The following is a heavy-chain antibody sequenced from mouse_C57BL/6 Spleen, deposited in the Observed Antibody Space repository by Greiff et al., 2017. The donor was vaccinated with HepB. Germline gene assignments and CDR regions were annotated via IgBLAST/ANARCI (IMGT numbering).Heavy chain of an antibody. Sequence: EVKVVESGGGLVKPGGSLKLSCAASGFTFSDYGMHWVRQAPEKGLEWVAYISSGSSTIYYADTVKGRFTISRDNAKNTLFLQMTSLRSEDTAMYYCARRDLGGNYFDYWGQGTTLTVSS. CDR3: ARRDLGGNYFDY. J-gene: IGHJ2*01. CDR1: GFTFSDYG. CDR2: ISSGSSTI. D-gene: IGHD1-1*02. V-gene: IGHV5-17*01.